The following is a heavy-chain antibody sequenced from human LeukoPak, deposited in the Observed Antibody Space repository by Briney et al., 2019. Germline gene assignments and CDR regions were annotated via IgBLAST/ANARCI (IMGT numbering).Heavy chain of an antibody. V-gene: IGHV3-7*04. CDR1: GFTFSRYW. J-gene: IGHJ6*02. CDR3: ARWGPHCTGGDCHLYFYGMDV. D-gene: IGHD2-8*02. Sequence: GGSLRLSCGVSGFTFSRYWMTWVRQAPGKGLEWVANIKEDGSEKYYMDSVQGRFSISRDNAKNSLYLQMNSLRAEDTAVYYCARWGPHCTGGDCHLYFYGMDVWGQGNTAAVSS. CDR2: IKEDGSEK.